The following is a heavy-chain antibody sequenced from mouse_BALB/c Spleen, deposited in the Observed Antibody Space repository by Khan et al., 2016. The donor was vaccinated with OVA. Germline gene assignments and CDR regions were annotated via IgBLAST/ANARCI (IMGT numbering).Heavy chain of an antibody. CDR3: SRSTYRYAFVY. CDR2: IIYTGYT. J-gene: IGHJ3*01. V-gene: IGHV3-8*02. D-gene: IGHD2-12*01. Sequence: EVQLQESGPSLVKPSQTLSLTCSVTGDSITSGYWNWIRKFPGNKLEYMGYIIYTGYTYYNPSLKSRISITRHTSKNQYYLQLRSVTDADTATYYCSRSTYRYAFVYWGQGTLVTISA. CDR1: GDSITSGY.